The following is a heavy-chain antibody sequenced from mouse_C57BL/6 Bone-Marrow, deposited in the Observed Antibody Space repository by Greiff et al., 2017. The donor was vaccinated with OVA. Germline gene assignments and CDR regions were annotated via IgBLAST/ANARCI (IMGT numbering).Heavy chain of an antibody. CDR1: GYSITSDY. Sequence: EVQRVESGPGLAKPSQTLSLTCSVTGYSITSDYWNWIRKFPGNKLEYMGYISYSGSTYYNPSLKSRISITRDTSKNQYYLQLNSVTTEDTATYYCARSLYYDYDVGYFDYWGQGTTLTVSS. CDR3: ARSLYYDYDVGYFDY. J-gene: IGHJ2*01. CDR2: ISYSGST. V-gene: IGHV3-8*01. D-gene: IGHD2-4*01.